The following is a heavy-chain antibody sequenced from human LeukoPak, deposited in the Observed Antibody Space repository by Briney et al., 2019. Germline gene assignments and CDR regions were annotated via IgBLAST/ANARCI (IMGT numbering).Heavy chain of an antibody. CDR1: GYTFTSYG. V-gene: IGHV1-18*01. CDR2: ISAYNGNT. J-gene: IGHJ5*02. CDR3: AREFEDAGDYYDSSGYYWVRWFDP. Sequence: GASVKVSCKASGYTFTSYGISWVRQAPGQGLEWMGWISAYNGNTNYAQKLQGRVTMTTDTSTSTAYMELRSLRSDDTALYYCAREFEDAGDYYDSSGYYWVRWFDPWGQGTLVTVSS. D-gene: IGHD3-22*01.